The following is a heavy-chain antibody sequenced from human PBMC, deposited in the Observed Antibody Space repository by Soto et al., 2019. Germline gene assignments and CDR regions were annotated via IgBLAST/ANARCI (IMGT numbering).Heavy chain of an antibody. CDR2: INHSGST. Sequence: PSETLSLTCAVYGGSFSGYYWSWIRQPPGKGLEWIGEINHSGSTNYNPSLKSRVTISVDTSKNQFSLKLSSVTAADTAVYYCASPSEHCTNGVCRYYFDYWGQGTLVTVSS. D-gene: IGHD2-8*01. J-gene: IGHJ4*02. V-gene: IGHV4-34*01. CDR3: ASPSEHCTNGVCRYYFDY. CDR1: GGSFSGYY.